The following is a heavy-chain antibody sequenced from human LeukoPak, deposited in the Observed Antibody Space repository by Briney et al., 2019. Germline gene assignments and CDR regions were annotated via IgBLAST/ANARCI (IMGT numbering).Heavy chain of an antibody. V-gene: IGHV1-69*01. CDR2: IIPIFGTA. CDR1: GGTFSSYA. J-gene: IGHJ4*02. D-gene: IGHD3-22*01. CDR3: ARDGDYYDSSGYYYRWLGG. Sequence: ASVKVSCKASGGTFSSYAISWVRQAPGQGLEWMGGIIPIFGTASYAQKFQGRVTITADESTSTAYMELSSLRSEDTAVYYCARDGDYYDSSGYYYRWLGGWGQGTLVTVSS.